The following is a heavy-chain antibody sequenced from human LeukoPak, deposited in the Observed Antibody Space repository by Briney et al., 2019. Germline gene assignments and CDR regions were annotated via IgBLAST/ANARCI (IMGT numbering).Heavy chain of an antibody. V-gene: IGHV3-23*01. CDR2: ISGSSGST. Sequence: GGSLRLSCAASGFTFSSYSMNWVRQAPGKGLEWVSGISGSSGSTFYADSVKGRFTISRDNSKNTVYLQMNSLRAEDTAVYYCAKDQVVITTAGSWFDPWGQGTLVTVSS. D-gene: IGHD3-22*01. CDR3: AKDQVVITTAGSWFDP. J-gene: IGHJ5*02. CDR1: GFTFSSYS.